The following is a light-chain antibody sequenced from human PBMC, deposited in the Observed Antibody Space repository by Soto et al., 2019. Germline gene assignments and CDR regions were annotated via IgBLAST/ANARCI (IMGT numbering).Light chain of an antibody. CDR1: QGVSSSD. CDR2: STS. Sequence: VLTQSPGTLALSPGERATLSCRASQGVSSSDLAWYQHKPGQAPRRLIYSTSSRAPGIPDRFIGSGSGTEFTPSISRLEPEDFAVYYCQQHGSSPYTFGQGTKVEIK. V-gene: IGKV3-20*01. J-gene: IGKJ2*01. CDR3: QQHGSSPYT.